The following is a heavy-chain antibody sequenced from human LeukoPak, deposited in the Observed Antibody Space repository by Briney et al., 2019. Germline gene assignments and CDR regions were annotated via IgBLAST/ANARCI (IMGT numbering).Heavy chain of an antibody. CDR1: GYTFTCYY. Sequence: ASVKVSFKASGYTFTCYYMHWVRHAPGQGLEWMGWINPNSCCTNYAQKFQVMVSMTRDTSISTAYMELSRLRSDDTAVYYCARDGTPGYASGSYDNWGQGTLVTVSS. D-gene: IGHD3-10*01. CDR2: INPNSCCT. J-gene: IGHJ4*02. CDR3: ARDGTPGYASGSYDN. V-gene: IGHV1-2*02.